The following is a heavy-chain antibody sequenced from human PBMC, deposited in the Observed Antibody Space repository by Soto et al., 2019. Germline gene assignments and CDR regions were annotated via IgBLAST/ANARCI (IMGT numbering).Heavy chain of an antibody. V-gene: IGHV1-18*01. J-gene: IGHJ6*03. CDR1: GYTFTSYG. Sequence: QVQLVQSGAEVKKPGASVKVSCKASGYTFTSYGISWVRQAPGQGLEWMGWISAYNGNTNYAQKLQGRVTMTTDTSTSTDYMELRSLRSDDTAVYYCARSPPEYCSGGSCYSGYYYYYMDVWGKGTTVTVAS. D-gene: IGHD2-15*01. CDR2: ISAYNGNT. CDR3: ARSPPEYCSGGSCYSGYYYYYMDV.